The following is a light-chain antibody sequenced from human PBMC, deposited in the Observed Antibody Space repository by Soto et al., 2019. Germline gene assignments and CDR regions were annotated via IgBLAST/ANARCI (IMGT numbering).Light chain of an antibody. J-gene: IGKJ1*01. Sequence: EIVLTQSPGTLSLSPGERATLSCRASQSVSGSYLAWYQQRPGQAPRLLIYGASRRATGIPDRFSGSGSGTAFTLTISRLEPEDFAVYYCQQYGSSPPTFGQGTKVEIK. CDR1: QSVSGSY. CDR3: QQYGSSPPT. CDR2: GAS. V-gene: IGKV3-20*01.